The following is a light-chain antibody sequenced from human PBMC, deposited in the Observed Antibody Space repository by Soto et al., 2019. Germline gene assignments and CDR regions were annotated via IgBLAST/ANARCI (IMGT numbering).Light chain of an antibody. CDR2: GVS. J-gene: IGKJ1*01. CDR1: QSISHRY. CDR3: KLYSGVPWK. V-gene: IGKV3-20*01. Sequence: EIVLTQSPGTLSLSPGERATLSCRASQSISHRYLAWYQQKPGQAPRLLIHGVSSRATGIPDRFSGSGSGTDFTLTISRLEPEDFAVYYCKLYSGVPWKFGQGNKVDIK.